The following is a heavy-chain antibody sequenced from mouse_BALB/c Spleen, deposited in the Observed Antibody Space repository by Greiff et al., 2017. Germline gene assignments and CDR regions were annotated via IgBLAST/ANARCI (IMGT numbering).Heavy chain of an antibody. V-gene: IGHV1-14*01. D-gene: IGHD1-1*01. CDR1: GYTFTSYV. CDR2: INPYNDGT. Sequence: EVQLQQSGPELVKPGASVKMSCKASGYTFTSYVMHWVKQKPGQGLEWIGYINPYNDGTKYNEKFKGKATLTSDKSSSTAYMELSSLTSEDSAVYYCAGTTVVATENAMDYWGQGTSVTVSS. CDR3: AGTTVVATENAMDY. J-gene: IGHJ4*01.